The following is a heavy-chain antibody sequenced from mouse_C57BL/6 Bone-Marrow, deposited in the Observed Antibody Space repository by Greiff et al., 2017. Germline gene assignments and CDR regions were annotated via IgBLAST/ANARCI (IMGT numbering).Heavy chain of an antibody. V-gene: IGHV5-6*02. Sequence: EVKLVESGGDLVKPGGSLKLSCAASGFTFSSYGMYWVRQTPDKRLEWVATISSGGSYTYYPDSVKGRFTISRDNAKNTLYLQMSSLKSEDTAMYYCERPYGKGSPWYFDVWGTGTTVTVSS. J-gene: IGHJ1*03. D-gene: IGHD2-1*01. CDR3: ERPYGKGSPWYFDV. CDR2: ISSGGSYT. CDR1: GFTFSSYG.